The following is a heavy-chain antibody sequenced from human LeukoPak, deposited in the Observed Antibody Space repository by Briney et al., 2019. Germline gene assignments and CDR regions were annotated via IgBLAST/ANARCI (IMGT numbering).Heavy chain of an antibody. V-gene: IGHV3-69-1*01. J-gene: IGHJ3*02. D-gene: IGHD4-23*01. CDR2: ISSSNTI. CDR3: AKFCGNSDAFDI. Sequence: PGGSLRLSCAASGFTFSDYYMSWIRQAPGKGLEWVSYISSSNTIYYADSVKGRFTISRDNSKNTLYLQMNSLRAEDTAVYYCAKFCGNSDAFDIWGQGTMVTVSS. CDR1: GFTFSDYY.